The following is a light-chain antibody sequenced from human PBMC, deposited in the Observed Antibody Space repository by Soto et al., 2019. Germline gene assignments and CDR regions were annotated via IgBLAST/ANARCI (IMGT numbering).Light chain of an antibody. Sequence: QSVLTQPPSVSAAPGQKVTISWSGRSSNIGNNYVSWYQRLPGTAPKLLIYENNKRPSGIPDRFSGSKSGTSATLGITGLQTGDEADNYCGTWDSSLSAPFVFGTGTKVTFL. CDR1: SSNIGNNY. CDR2: ENN. J-gene: IGLJ1*01. CDR3: GTWDSSLSAPFV. V-gene: IGLV1-51*02.